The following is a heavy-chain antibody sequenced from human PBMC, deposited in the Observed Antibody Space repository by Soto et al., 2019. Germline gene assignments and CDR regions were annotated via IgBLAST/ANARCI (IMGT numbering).Heavy chain of an antibody. CDR2: IYTSGST. CDR3: ARELIGYSSRSTDNWFDP. D-gene: IGHD6-13*01. V-gene: IGHV4-4*07. CDR1: GGSISSYY. Sequence: PSETLSLTCTVSGGSISSYYWSWIRQPAGKXLEWIGRIYTSGSTNYNPSLKSRVTMSVDTSKNQFSLKLSSVTAADTAVYYCARELIGYSSRSTDNWFDPWGQGTLVTVSS. J-gene: IGHJ5*02.